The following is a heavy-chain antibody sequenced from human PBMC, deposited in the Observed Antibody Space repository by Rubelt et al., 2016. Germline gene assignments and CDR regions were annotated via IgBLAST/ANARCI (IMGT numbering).Heavy chain of an antibody. D-gene: IGHD3-10*01. J-gene: IGHJ4*02. CDR1: GFSLSTSGVG. Sequence: QITLKESGPTLVKPTQTLTLTCTFSGFSLSTSGVGVGWIRQPPGKALEWLALIYWDDDKRYSPSPKGRLTIPKDTSKNPLVLTMTNMDPVDTATDDCARWISWRYHYGSDWDYWGQGTLVTVSS. CDR3: ARWISWRYHYGSDWDY. CDR2: IYWDDDK. V-gene: IGHV2-5*02.